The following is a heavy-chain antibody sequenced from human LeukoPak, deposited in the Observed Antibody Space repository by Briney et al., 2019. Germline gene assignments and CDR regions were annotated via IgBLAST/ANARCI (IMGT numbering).Heavy chain of an antibody. V-gene: IGHV3-30*02. D-gene: IGHD2-15*01. CDR3: AKGVTYSVDY. Sequence: AGGSLRLSCAASGFTFSSCGMHWVRQAPGKGLEWVAFIRLDGSNKYYADSVKGRFTISRDNSKNTLYLQMNSLRAEDTSVYYCAKGVTYSVDYWGQGTLVTVSS. J-gene: IGHJ4*02. CDR2: IRLDGSNK. CDR1: GFTFSSCG.